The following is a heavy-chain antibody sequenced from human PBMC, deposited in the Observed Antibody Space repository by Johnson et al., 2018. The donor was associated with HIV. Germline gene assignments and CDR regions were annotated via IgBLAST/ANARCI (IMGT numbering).Heavy chain of an antibody. V-gene: IGHV3-33*01. CDR3: ARLGYSYGQRLRAFDI. Sequence: QVKLVESGGGVVQPGRSLRLSCAASGFTFSSYGMHWVRQAPGKGLEWVAVIWYDGSNKYYVDSVKGRFTISRDNAKNSLYLQMNSLRAEDTAVYYCARLGYSYGQRLRAFDIWGQGTMVTVSS. J-gene: IGHJ3*02. D-gene: IGHD5-18*01. CDR2: IWYDGSNK. CDR1: GFTFSSYG.